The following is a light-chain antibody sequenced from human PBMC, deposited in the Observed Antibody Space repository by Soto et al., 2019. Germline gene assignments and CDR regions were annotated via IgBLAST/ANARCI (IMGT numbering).Light chain of an antibody. CDR2: DAS. CDR1: QRISRW. V-gene: IGKV1-5*01. CDR3: QQYNSYPWT. Sequence: DIQMTQSPSTLSAFVGDRVTITCRASQRISRWLAWYQQKPGKAPNLLIYDASSLESGVPSRFGGSGSGTEFTLTISSLQPDDFATYYCQQYNSYPWTFGQGTKVEIK. J-gene: IGKJ1*01.